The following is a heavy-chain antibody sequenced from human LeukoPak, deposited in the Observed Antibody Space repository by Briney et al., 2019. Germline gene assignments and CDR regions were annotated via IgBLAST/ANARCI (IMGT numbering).Heavy chain of an antibody. Sequence: PSQALSLTRAVSGGSISSGGYSWSWIRQPPGKGLEWIGYIYHSGSTYYNPSLKSRVTISVDRSKNQFSLKLSSVTAADTAVYYCARGGDCGDFPPFYFDYWGQGTLVTVSS. D-gene: IGHD4-17*01. V-gene: IGHV4-30-2*01. CDR1: GGSISSGGYS. CDR3: ARGGDCGDFPPFYFDY. CDR2: IYHSGST. J-gene: IGHJ4*02.